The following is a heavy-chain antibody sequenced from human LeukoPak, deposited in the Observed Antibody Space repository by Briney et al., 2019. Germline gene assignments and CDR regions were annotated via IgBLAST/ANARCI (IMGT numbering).Heavy chain of an antibody. CDR3: ARYYCGTSVCPGVDS. Sequence: SETLSLTCTVSGGSTASDRNFWNWIRQHPGEGLEWIGYISHSGIPYYNPSLRSRVFISLDTSRNQFFLQLSSVTAADTAVYFCARYYCGTSVCPGVDSWGRGTLVTVSS. CDR2: ISHSGIP. D-gene: IGHD2-21*01. J-gene: IGHJ4*02. V-gene: IGHV4-31*03. CDR1: GGSTASDRNF.